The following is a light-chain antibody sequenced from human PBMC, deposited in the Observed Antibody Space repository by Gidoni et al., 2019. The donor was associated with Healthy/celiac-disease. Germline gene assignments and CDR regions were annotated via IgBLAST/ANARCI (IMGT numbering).Light chain of an antibody. CDR2: DAS. V-gene: IGKV3-11*01. J-gene: IGKJ5*01. Sequence: EIVLTQSPAPLSVAPGERATLSCRASQSVSSYLAWYQQKPGQAPRLLIYDASNRATGIPARLSGSGSGTDFTLTISSLEPEDFAVYYCQQRSNWPPSITFGQGTRLEIK. CDR1: QSVSSY. CDR3: QQRSNWPPSIT.